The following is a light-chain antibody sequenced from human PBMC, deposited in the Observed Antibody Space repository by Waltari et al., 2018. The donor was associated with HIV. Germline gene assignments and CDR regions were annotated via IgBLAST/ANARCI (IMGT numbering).Light chain of an antibody. V-gene: IGLV2-8*01. Sequence: QSALTQPPSASGSPGQSVTISCTGTSSDVGGYNYVPWYQQPPGKAPKLMIYEVSKRPSGVPNRFSGSKSGNTASLTVSGLQAEDEADYYCSSYAGSNNKVFGGGTKLTVL. CDR3: SSYAGSNNKV. J-gene: IGLJ3*02. CDR2: EVS. CDR1: SSDVGGYNY.